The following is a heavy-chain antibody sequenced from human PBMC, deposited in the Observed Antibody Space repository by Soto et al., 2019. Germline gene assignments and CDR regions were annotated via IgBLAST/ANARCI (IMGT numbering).Heavy chain of an antibody. V-gene: IGHV3-33*01. CDR3: ARGMRGYSYGPLDY. Sequence: QVQLVESGGGVVQPGRSLRLSCAASGFTFSSYGMHWVRQAPGKGLEWVAVIWYDGSNKYYADSVKGRFTISRDNSKNTLYLQMNSLRAEDTALYYCARGMRGYSYGPLDYWGQGTLVTVSS. CDR1: GFTFSSYG. J-gene: IGHJ4*02. CDR2: IWYDGSNK. D-gene: IGHD5-18*01.